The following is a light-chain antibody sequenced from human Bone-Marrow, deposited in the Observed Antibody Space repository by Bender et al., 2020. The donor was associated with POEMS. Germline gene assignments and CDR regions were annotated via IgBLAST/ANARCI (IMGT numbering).Light chain of an antibody. CDR1: NSNIGSNY. Sequence: QSVLTQPPSASGTPGQRVTISCSGGNSNIGSNYVYWYQQLPGTAPKLLIYESDKRPSGIPDRFSGSTSGTSASLAITGLQSDDEAIYFCVAWDASLNGWVFGGGTKLTVL. V-gene: IGLV1-47*01. CDR2: ESD. J-gene: IGLJ3*02. CDR3: VAWDASLNGWV.